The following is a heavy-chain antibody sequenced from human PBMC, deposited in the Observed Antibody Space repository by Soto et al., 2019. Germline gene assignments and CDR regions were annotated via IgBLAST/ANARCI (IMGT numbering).Heavy chain of an antibody. Sequence: GGSLRLSCTAPGFMFGSYWMTWVRHVPGKGLQWVANIKRDGSEKYYVDFVKGRFTISRDNADNSVFLDMNNLRVDDTATYYCARVRATDYEIDYWGQGALVTVSS. CDR1: GFMFGSYW. V-gene: IGHV3-7*03. D-gene: IGHD4-17*01. CDR2: IKRDGSEK. J-gene: IGHJ4*02. CDR3: ARVRATDYEIDY.